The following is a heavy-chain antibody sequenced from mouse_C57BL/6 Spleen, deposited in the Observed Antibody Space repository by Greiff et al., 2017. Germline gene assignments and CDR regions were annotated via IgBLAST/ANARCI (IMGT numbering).Heavy chain of an antibody. CDR3: ARWGVVAAGYALDD. Sequence: EVQLMESGGGLVQPGGSLSLSCAASGFTFTDYYMSWVRQPPGKALEWLGFIRNKANGYTTEYSASVKGRFTISRDNSQSILYLQMNALRAEDSATYYCARWGVVAAGYALDDWGQGTSVTVSS. V-gene: IGHV7-3*01. CDR1: GFTFTDYY. CDR2: IRNKANGYTT. J-gene: IGHJ4*01. D-gene: IGHD1-1*01.